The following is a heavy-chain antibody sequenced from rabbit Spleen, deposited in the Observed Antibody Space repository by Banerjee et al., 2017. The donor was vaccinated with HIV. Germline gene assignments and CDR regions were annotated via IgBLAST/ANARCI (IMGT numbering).Heavy chain of an antibody. CDR1: GVSFSSNYY. V-gene: IGHV1S40*01. Sequence: QSLEESGGDLVKPGASLTLTCTASGVSFSSNYYMCWVRQAPGKGLEWIACIDTGSSDFTYFASWAKGRFTCSKTSSTTVTLQMTSLTAADTARYFCARDLPDVIGWNFNLWGPGTLVTVS. CDR3: ARDLPDVIGWNFNL. D-gene: IGHD1-1*01. CDR2: IDTGSSDFT. J-gene: IGHJ4*01.